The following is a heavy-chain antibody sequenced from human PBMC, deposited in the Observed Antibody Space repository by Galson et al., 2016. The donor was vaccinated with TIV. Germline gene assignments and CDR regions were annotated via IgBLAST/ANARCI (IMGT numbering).Heavy chain of an antibody. Sequence: SVKVSCKASGGTFRSPAINWVRQAPGQGLEWMGGIIPVLGIINYAQKFQGRLTIPADKVTTTTTMELSSLRSEDTAGYYCARGAKGGDAWAFDYWGQGTLVTVSS. CDR2: IIPVLGII. D-gene: IGHD2-21*02. CDR1: GGTFRSPA. V-gene: IGHV1-69*10. CDR3: ARGAKGGDAWAFDY. J-gene: IGHJ4*02.